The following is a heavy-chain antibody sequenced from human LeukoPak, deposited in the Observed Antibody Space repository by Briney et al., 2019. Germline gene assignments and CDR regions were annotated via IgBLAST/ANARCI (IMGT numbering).Heavy chain of an antibody. V-gene: IGHV4-39*07. Sequence: NPSETLSLTCNVSGDSVSSDNFYWAWIRQPPGKGPEWIGTIYHSGSAYHNPSLKSRVTISVDTSKNQFSLKLSSVTAADTAVYYCARGRFSIHLYYYYMDVWGKGTTVTVSS. J-gene: IGHJ6*03. CDR1: GDSVSSDNFY. D-gene: IGHD2-15*01. CDR2: IYHSGSA. CDR3: ARGRFSIHLYYYYMDV.